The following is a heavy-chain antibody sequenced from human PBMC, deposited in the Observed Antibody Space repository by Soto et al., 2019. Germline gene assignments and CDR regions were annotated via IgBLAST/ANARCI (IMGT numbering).Heavy chain of an antibody. J-gene: IGHJ6*03. D-gene: IGHD3-3*01. Sequence: ASVKVSCKASGYTFTSYAMHWVRQAPGQRLEWMGWINAGNGNTKYSQKFQGRVTITRDTSISTAYMELSSLRSEDTAVYYCARVTFWSGYYIGGLYYMDVWGKGTTVTVSS. CDR2: INAGNGNT. V-gene: IGHV1-3*01. CDR1: GYTFTSYA. CDR3: ARVTFWSGYYIGGLYYMDV.